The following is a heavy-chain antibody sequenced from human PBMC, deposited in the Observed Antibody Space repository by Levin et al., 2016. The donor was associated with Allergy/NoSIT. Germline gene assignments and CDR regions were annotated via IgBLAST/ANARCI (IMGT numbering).Heavy chain of an antibody. Sequence: SETLSLTCTVSGGSISIYYWNWIRQPPGKGLEWIGNIYYSGSTNYNPSLKSRVTISVDTSKNQFSLKLSSVTAADTAVYYCARDPVRYYGMDVWGQGTTVTVSS. J-gene: IGHJ6*02. CDR2: IYYSGST. D-gene: IGHD6-19*01. V-gene: IGHV4-59*01. CDR3: ARDPVRYYGMDV. CDR1: GGSISIYY.